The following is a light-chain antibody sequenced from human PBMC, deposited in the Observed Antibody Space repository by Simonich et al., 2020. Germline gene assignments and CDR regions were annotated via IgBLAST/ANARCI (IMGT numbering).Light chain of an antibody. J-gene: IGLJ3*02. CDR3: QSYDSSLWV. V-gene: IGLV2-14*02. CDR1: SSDVGSYNL. CDR2: GNS. Sequence: QSALTQPASVSGSPGQSITISCTGTSSDVGSYNLVSWYQQLPGTAPKLLLYGNSSRPAGVPDRFSGSKSGTSASLAITGLQAEDEADYYCQSYDSSLWVFGGGTKLTVL.